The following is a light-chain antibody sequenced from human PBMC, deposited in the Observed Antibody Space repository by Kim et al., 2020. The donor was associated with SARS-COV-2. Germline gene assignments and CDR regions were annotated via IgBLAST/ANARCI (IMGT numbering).Light chain of an antibody. J-gene: IGLJ3*02. CDR2: DVS. Sequence: QSALTQPASVSGSPGQSITISCTGTSSDVGGYNYVSWYQQHPAKAPKLMIYDVSNRPSGVSNLFSGSKSGNTASLTISGLQAADEVDYYGSSYTSSSTSVFGGGTQLTVL. CDR3: SSYTSSSTSV. V-gene: IGLV2-14*03. CDR1: SSDVGGYNY.